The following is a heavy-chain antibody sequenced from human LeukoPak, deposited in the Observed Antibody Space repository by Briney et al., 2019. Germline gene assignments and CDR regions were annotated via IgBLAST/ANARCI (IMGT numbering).Heavy chain of an antibody. J-gene: IGHJ5*02. CDR1: GFTFDDYA. V-gene: IGHV3-9*01. CDR2: ISWNSGGI. Sequence: GGSLRLSCAASGFTFDDYAMHWVRQAPGKGLEWVSGISWNSGGIGYADSVKGRFTISRDNAKNSLYLQMNSLRAEDTALYYCAKGGIAVTWGQGTLVTVSS. D-gene: IGHD6-19*01. CDR3: AKGGIAVT.